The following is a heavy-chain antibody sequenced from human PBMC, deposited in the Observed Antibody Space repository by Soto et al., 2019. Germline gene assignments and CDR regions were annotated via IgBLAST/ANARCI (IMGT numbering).Heavy chain of an antibody. Sequence: SLRLSCAASGFTFSNYGMHWVRQAPGKGLEWVAVISYDGSEKYYADSVKGRFTISKDNSKNTLYLQMRSLRAEDTAVYYGTNGGQDREGFDYWGQGTPVT. D-gene: IGHD1-26*01. CDR2: ISYDGSEK. J-gene: IGHJ4*02. CDR1: GFTFSNYG. V-gene: IGHV3-30*18. CDR3: TNGGQDREGFDY.